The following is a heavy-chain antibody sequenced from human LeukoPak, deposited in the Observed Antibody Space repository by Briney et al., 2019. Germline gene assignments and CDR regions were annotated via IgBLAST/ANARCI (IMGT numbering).Heavy chain of an antibody. CDR1: GFTFSSYW. CDR2: IKQDGTEK. J-gene: IGHJ4*02. Sequence: PGGSLRLSCAASGFTFSSYWMSWVRQAPGKGLEWVAIIKQDGTEKYYVDSVKGRFTISRDNAKNSLYVQMNSLRAEDTAVYYCARGVGATHFDYWGQGTLVTVSS. CDR3: ARGVGATHFDY. V-gene: IGHV3-7*04. D-gene: IGHD1-26*01.